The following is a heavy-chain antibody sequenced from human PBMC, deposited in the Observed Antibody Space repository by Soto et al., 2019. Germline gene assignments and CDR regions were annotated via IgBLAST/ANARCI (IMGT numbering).Heavy chain of an antibody. V-gene: IGHV4-34*01. Sequence: PETLSLTCTVYGGSFSGYYRRWIRQPPGKGLEWIGEINHSESTNYNPSPKSRVTISVDTPKNQFSLNLSSVTAADTAVYYCARKRGYSHGVDYWGQGSLLTVSS. J-gene: IGHJ4*02. CDR1: GGSFSGYY. CDR2: INHSEST. CDR3: ARKRGYSHGVDY. D-gene: IGHD5-18*01.